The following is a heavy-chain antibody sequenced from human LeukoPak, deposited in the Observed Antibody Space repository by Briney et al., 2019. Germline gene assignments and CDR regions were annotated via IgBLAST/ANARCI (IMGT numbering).Heavy chain of an antibody. Sequence: GGSLRLSCAASGFTFNTYSMNWVRQAPGKGLEWVSHISSDTSTIHYAEAVKGRLTISRDNFKNTLYLQMNSLRAEDTAVYYCARERLLWFGGRAFDIRGQGTMVTVSS. CDR2: ISSDTSTI. CDR1: GFTFNTYS. CDR3: ARERLLWFGGRAFDI. V-gene: IGHV3-48*01. J-gene: IGHJ3*02. D-gene: IGHD3-10*01.